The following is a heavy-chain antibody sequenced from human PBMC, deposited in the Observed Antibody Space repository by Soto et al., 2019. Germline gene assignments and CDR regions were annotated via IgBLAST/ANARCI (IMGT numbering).Heavy chain of an antibody. CDR1: GGSILMYY. J-gene: IGHJ3*02. CDR3: LRQSQVRKPDAFDR. CDR2: IFTSVIT. Sequence: PSDTLSLPGTVSGGSILMYYFSWILHPAGKGLEWIGRIFTSVITNYNPSLKSRVTMSVDTSNNHFSLKLSAVTAADTALYYCLRQSQVRKPDAFDRWG. V-gene: IGHV4-4*07.